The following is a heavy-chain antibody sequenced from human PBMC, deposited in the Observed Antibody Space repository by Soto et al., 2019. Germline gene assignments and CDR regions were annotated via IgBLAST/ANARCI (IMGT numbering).Heavy chain of an antibody. Sequence: QVQLQESGPGLVKPSETLSLTCTVSGGSISSYYWSWIRQPPGKGLEWIGYIYYSGSTNYNPSLTSRVTISVDTSKNQFSLKLSSVTAADTALYYCAGGGRDHEGYYYYGMDVWGQGTTVTVSS. CDR1: GGSISSYY. J-gene: IGHJ6*02. CDR3: AGGGRDHEGYYYYGMDV. CDR2: IYYSGST. D-gene: IGHD3-16*02. V-gene: IGHV4-59*01.